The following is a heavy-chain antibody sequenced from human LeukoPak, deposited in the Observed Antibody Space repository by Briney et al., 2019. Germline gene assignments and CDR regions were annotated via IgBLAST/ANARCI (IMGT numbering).Heavy chain of an antibody. CDR1: GFTFSIYG. J-gene: IGHJ4*02. D-gene: IGHD6-13*01. V-gene: IGHV3-33*06. CDR3: AKDIDLAAAVYFDY. CDR2: IWYDGSNK. Sequence: GRSLRLSCVASGFTFSIYGMHWVRQAPGKGLEWVAVIWYDGSNKNYADSVKGRFTISRDNSKNTLYLQMNSLRAEDTAVYYCAKDIDLAAAVYFDYWGQGTLVTVSS.